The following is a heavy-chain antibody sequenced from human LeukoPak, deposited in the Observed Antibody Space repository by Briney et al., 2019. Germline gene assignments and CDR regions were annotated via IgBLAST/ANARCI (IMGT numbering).Heavy chain of an antibody. V-gene: IGHV4-59*08. CDR3: AGVNSSSNYYYYMDV. CDR2: IYHTGST. J-gene: IGHJ6*03. CDR1: GGSISSYY. Sequence: SETLSLTCTVSGGSISSYYWSWIRQPPGKGLEWIANIYHTGSTNYNPSLKSRVTISVDTSKNQFSLKLSSVTAADTAVYYCAGVNSSSNYYYYMDVWGKGTTVTVSS. D-gene: IGHD6-6*01.